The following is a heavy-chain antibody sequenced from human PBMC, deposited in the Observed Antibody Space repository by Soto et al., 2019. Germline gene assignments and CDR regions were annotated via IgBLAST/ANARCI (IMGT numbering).Heavy chain of an antibody. D-gene: IGHD6-13*01. V-gene: IGHV4-31*03. CDR2: IYYSGST. J-gene: IGHJ5*02. CDR1: GGSTSSGGYY. Sequence: SETLSLTCTVSGGSTSSGGYYWGWIRQHPGKGLEWIGYIYYSGSTCYNPSLKSRVTISVDTSKNQFSLKLSSVTAADTAVYYCARVFSDSSSFFDPWGQGTLVTVSS. CDR3: ARVFSDSSSFFDP.